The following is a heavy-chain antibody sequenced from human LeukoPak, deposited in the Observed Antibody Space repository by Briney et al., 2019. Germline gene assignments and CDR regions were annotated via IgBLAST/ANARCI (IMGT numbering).Heavy chain of an antibody. CDR1: GGSISSGSYY. CDR3: ARGANAIRRGHFDY. Sequence: SQTLSLTCTVSGGSISSGSYYWSWIRQPAGKGLEWIGRIYTSGSTNYNPSLKSRVTISVDTSKNQFSLKLSSVTAADTAVYYCARGANAIRRGHFDYWGQGTLVTVSS. CDR2: IYTSGST. D-gene: IGHD2-2*01. J-gene: IGHJ4*02. V-gene: IGHV4-61*02.